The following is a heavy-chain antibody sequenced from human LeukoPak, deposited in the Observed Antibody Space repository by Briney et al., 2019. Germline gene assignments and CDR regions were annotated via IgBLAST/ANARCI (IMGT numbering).Heavy chain of an antibody. CDR3: ARESEANYCTSTTCSRGSMDV. V-gene: IGHV1-46*01. CDR1: GGTFSSYA. Sequence: ASVKVSCKASGGTFSSYAISWVRQAPGQGLEWMGIINPSGGSTSYAQKFQGRVTMTRDTSTSTVYMELSSLRSEDTAVYYCARESEANYCTSTTCSRGSMDVWGQGTTVTVSS. J-gene: IGHJ6*02. CDR2: INPSGGST. D-gene: IGHD2-2*01.